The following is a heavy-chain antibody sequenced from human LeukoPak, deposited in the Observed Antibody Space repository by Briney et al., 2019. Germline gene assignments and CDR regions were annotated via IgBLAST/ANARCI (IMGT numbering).Heavy chain of an antibody. J-gene: IGHJ4*02. V-gene: IGHV4-39*02. D-gene: IGHD2-2*01. CDR1: GGSISSGSYY. CDR2: MYYSGTT. Sequence: PSETLSLTCTVSGGSISSGSYYWGWIRQPPGKGLEWIASMYYSGTTFYSPSLGSRVTISVDTSKNQLSLKLGSVTAADTAVYYCARDGGKGYEIDYWGQGTLVTVSS. CDR3: ARDGGKGYEIDY.